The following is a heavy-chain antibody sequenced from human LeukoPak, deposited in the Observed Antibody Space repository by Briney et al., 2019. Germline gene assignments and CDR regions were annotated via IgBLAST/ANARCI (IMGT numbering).Heavy chain of an antibody. V-gene: IGHV3-11*04. D-gene: IGHD5-18*01. CDR1: GFTFSDYY. J-gene: IGHJ5*02. CDR3: ARDAQLWSNRFDP. CDR2: ISSSGSTI. Sequence: PGGSLRLSCAASGFTFSDYYMSWIRQAPGKGLEWVSYISSSGSTIYYADSVKGRFTISRDNAKNSLYLQMNSLRAEDTAVYYCARDAQLWSNRFDPWGQGTLVTVSS.